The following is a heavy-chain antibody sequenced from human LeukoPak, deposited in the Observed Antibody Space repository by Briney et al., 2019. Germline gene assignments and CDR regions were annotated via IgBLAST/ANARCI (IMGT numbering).Heavy chain of an antibody. J-gene: IGHJ5*02. D-gene: IGHD3-3*01. CDR2: ISASGGDT. CDR3: AKDPLFGVVTPPYNWFDP. CDR1: GFTFSSYA. Sequence: GESLRLSCVASGFTFSSYAMSWVRQAPGKGLEWVSAISASGGDTYYADSVKGRFTISRDNSKNTLYLQMNSLRAEDTALYYCAKDPLFGVVTPPYNWFDPWGQGTLVTVSS. V-gene: IGHV3-23*01.